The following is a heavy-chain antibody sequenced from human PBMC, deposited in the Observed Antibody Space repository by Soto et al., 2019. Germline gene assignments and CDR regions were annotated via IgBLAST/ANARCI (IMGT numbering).Heavy chain of an antibody. D-gene: IGHD5-12*01. CDR2: ISYDGSNK. V-gene: IGHV3-30-3*01. Sequence: QVQLVESGGGVVQPGRSLRLSCAASGFTFSSYAMPWVRQAPGKGLEWVAVISYDGSNKYYADSVKGRFTISRDNSKNTRYLQRNSLRAEDTAVYYCASSLSRDGYTFDYWGQGTLVTVSS. CDR3: ASSLSRDGYTFDY. CDR1: GFTFSSYA. J-gene: IGHJ4*02.